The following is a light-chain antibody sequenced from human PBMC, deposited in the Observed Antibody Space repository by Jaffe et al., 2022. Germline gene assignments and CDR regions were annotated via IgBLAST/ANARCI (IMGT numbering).Light chain of an antibody. CDR3: LIWPPNFVV. CDR2: NYSDSDK. J-gene: IGLJ2*01. Sequence: QPVLTQPPSSSASPGESARLTCTLPSDINVGGYNIYWYQQKAGSPPRYLLSNYSDSDKGQGSGVPSRFSGSKDASANTGILLISGLQSEDEADYYCLIWPPNFVVFGGGTKLTVL. CDR1: SDINVGGYN. V-gene: IGLV5-37*01.